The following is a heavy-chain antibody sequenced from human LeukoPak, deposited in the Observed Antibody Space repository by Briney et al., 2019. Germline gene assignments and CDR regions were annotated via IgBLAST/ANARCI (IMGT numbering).Heavy chain of an antibody. CDR3: ARYGNSAVY. CDR2: IHYTGTT. CDR1: GGSISISRHY. D-gene: IGHD4-23*01. V-gene: IGHV4-39*07. Sequence: SETLSLTCTVSGGSISISRHYWAWIRQPPGKGLDWIGTIHYTGTTYYNPSLRSRVSISVDRSTNQFSLRVGPVTAADTAVYYCARYGNSAVYWGQGTLVTVSS. J-gene: IGHJ4*02.